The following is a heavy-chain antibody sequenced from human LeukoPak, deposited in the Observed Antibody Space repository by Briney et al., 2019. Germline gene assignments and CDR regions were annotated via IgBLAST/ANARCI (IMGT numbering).Heavy chain of an antibody. V-gene: IGHV3-7*01. J-gene: IGHJ4*02. CDR3: VTEFWYRFDY. Sequence: PGGSLRLSCAASGFTFSSYWMSWVRQAPGKGLEWLATAPWDGSGTEHTDSVRGRFTISRDNTKNSIYLEMNSLSAEDTAVYFCVTEFWYRFDYWGQGVLVTVSS. CDR1: GFTFSSYW. D-gene: IGHD3-3*01. CDR2: APWDGSGT.